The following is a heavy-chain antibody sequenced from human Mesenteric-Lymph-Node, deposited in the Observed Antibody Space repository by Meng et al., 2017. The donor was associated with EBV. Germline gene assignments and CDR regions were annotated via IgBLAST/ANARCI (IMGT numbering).Heavy chain of an antibody. CDR2: ISGSDGSP. CDR1: GFTLSKIG. D-gene: IGHD4-11*01. J-gene: IGHJ4*02. CDR3: ANVPYSY. V-gene: IGHV3-23*04. Sequence: VGFGVGVVLPRTSLFFAGCALGFTLSKIGMTRVRQLPGSGAEWFSGISGSDGSPYYSVSVTVRSSMSRYNLDNRLYLQMNRLRDEDAGVYYCANVPYSYWGQGTLVTVSS.